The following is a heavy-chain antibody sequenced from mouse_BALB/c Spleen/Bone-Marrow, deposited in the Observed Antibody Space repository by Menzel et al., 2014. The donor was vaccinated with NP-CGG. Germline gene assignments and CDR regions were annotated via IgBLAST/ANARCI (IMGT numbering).Heavy chain of an antibody. J-gene: IGHJ2*01. D-gene: IGHD2-4*01. V-gene: IGHV3-2*02. CDR3: ARYDYDVGYFDY. Sequence: ESGPGLVKPSQSLSLTCTVTGYSITSDYSWNWIRQFPGNKLEWMGYISYSGSTSYNPSLKSRIPITRDTSKSQFFLQLNSVTTEDTATYYCARYDYDVGYFDYWGQGTTLTVSS. CDR1: GYSITSDYS. CDR2: ISYSGST.